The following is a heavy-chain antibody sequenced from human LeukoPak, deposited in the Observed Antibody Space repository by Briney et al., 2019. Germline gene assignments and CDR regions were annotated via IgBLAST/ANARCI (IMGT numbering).Heavy chain of an antibody. CDR3: ARDYYGSGKKYYFDY. V-gene: IGHV4-30-2*01. CDR2: IYHSGST. CDR1: GGSISSGGYY. D-gene: IGHD3-10*01. J-gene: IGHJ4*02. Sequence: SQSLSLTCTVSGGSISSGGYYWSWIRQPPGKGLEWIGYIYHSGSTYYNPSLKSRVTISVDRSKNQFSLKLSSVTAADTAVYYCARDYYGSGKKYYFDYWGQGTLVTVSS.